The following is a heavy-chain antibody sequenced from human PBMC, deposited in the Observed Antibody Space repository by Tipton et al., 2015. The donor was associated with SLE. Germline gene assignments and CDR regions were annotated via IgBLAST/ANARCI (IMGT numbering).Heavy chain of an antibody. V-gene: IGHV4-38-2*02. CDR3: ARHKDFLEWLSSANWFDP. J-gene: IGHJ5*02. D-gene: IGHD3-3*01. Sequence: TLSLTCTVSGYSISSSYYWGWIRQPPGKGLEWIGSIYYSGSTYYNPSLKSRVTISVDTSKNQFSLKLSSVTAADTAVYYCARHKDFLEWLSSANWFDPWGQGTLVTVSS. CDR2: IYYSGST. CDR1: GYSISSSYY.